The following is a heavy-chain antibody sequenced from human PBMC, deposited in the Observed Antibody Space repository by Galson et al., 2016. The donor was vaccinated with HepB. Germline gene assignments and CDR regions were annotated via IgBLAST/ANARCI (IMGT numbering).Heavy chain of an antibody. J-gene: IGHJ4*02. CDR2: DSMDGRRK. CDR1: GFTFSSSW. V-gene: IGHV3-30*18. CDR3: AKRHEFCPPVGCSVDY. Sequence: SLRLSCAASGFTFSSSWMNWIRQAPGKGLEWVAADSMDGRRKFYSDSVRGRFTISRDNSNNMLFLQMDSLRPDDTAVYYCAKRHEFCPPVGCSVDYWGQGTLVSVSS. D-gene: IGHD3-10*02.